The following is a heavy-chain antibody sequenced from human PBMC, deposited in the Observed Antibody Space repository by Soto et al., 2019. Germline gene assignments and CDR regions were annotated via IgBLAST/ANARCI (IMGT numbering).Heavy chain of an antibody. J-gene: IGHJ4*02. D-gene: IGHD6-13*01. CDR2: ISAYTANT. CDR1: GYTFTSYG. Sequence: QVQLVQSVAEVKKPGATVKASCKDSGYTFTSYGISLVRQAPGQGLEWMGWISAYTANTNYAQKLHGRVTMPTATSTSTADIELGSLSSDDTAVYYSAGTAASYRDYCGQGNLFTVSS. V-gene: IGHV1-18*01. CDR3: AGTAASYRDY.